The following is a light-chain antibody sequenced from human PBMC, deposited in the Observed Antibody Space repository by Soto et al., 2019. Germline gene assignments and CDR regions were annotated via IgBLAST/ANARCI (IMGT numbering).Light chain of an antibody. CDR3: QQYNNWPFG. CDR1: QSVSSN. Sequence: EIVMTQSPATLSVSPGERATLSCRASQSVSSNLAWYQQKPGQAPRLLIYGASTRATGIPARFSGSGSGTEFTLTIRSLQSEDFAVYYCQQYNNWPFGFGPGTKVDIK. CDR2: GAS. J-gene: IGKJ3*01. V-gene: IGKV3-15*01.